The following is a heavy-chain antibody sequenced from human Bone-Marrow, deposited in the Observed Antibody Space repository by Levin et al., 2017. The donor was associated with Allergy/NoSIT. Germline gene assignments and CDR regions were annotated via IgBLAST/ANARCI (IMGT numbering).Heavy chain of an antibody. CDR3: ARVTYCGGDCYSWYFDL. CDR1: GGSISSSNW. V-gene: IGHV4-4*02. CDR2: IYHSGST. Sequence: SETLSLTCAVSGGSISSSNWWSWVRQPPGKGLEWIGEIYHSGSTNYNPSLKSRVTISVDKSKNQFSLKLSSVTAADTAVYYCARVTYCGGDCYSWYFDLWGRGTLITVSS. J-gene: IGHJ2*01. D-gene: IGHD2-21*02.